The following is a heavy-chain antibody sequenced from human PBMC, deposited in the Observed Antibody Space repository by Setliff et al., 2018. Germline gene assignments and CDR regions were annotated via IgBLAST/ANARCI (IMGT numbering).Heavy chain of an antibody. D-gene: IGHD6-19*01. CDR3: FWYTSGWRNWSDP. J-gene: IGHJ5*02. CDR2: IYYSGST. V-gene: IGHV4-39*02. CDR1: GVSISSTGYY. Sequence: SETLSLTCTVSGVSISSTGYYWGWIRQPPGKGLEWIGSIYYSGSTYYNPSLKSRVTISIDTSRNHFSLKLSSVTAADTAVYYCFWYTSGWRNWSDPWGQGTLVTVSS.